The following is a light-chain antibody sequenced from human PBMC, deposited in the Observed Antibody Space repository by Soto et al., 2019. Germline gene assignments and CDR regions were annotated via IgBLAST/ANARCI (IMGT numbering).Light chain of an antibody. CDR3: SSYAGSNNV. J-gene: IGLJ1*01. Sequence: QSVLTQPPSASGSPGQSVTISCTGTSSDVGGYNYVSWYQQHPGKAPKLMIYEVTERPSGVPDRFSGSKSGNTASLTVSGLQAEDEADYYCSSYAGSNNVFGTGTKLTVL. V-gene: IGLV2-8*01. CDR2: EVT. CDR1: SSDVGGYNY.